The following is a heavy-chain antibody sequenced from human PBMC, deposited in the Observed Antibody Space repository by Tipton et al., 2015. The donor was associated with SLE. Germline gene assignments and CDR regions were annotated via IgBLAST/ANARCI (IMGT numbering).Heavy chain of an antibody. D-gene: IGHD4-23*01. V-gene: IGHV4-38-2*02. CDR3: ARDPLRDYGGQTAPES. J-gene: IGHJ5*02. Sequence: TLSLTCTVSGYSISGGYYWGWIRQPPGGGLEWLGSVYPGGAAYYNPSLKSRVTVSVDTAKNQFSLKLTSVTAADTAVYYCARDPLRDYGGQTAPESWGQGTLVTVSS. CDR2: VYPGGAA. CDR1: GYSISGGYY.